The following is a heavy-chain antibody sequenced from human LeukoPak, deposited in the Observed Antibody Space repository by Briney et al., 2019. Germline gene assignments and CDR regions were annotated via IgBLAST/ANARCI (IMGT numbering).Heavy chain of an antibody. CDR3: ARVKGQWLVMDWFDP. V-gene: IGHV3-66*02. Sequence: GGSLRLSCAASGFTFSSYWMSWVRQAPGKGLEWVSVIYSGGSTYYADSVKGRFTISRDSSKNTLYLQMNNLRAEDTAVYYCARVKGQWLVMDWFDPWGQGTLVTVSS. CDR1: GFTFSSYW. J-gene: IGHJ5*02. D-gene: IGHD6-19*01. CDR2: IYSGGST.